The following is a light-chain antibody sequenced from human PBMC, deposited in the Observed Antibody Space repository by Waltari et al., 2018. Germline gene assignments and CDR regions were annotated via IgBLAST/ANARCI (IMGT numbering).Light chain of an antibody. J-gene: IGLJ3*02. V-gene: IGLV4-69*01. CDR1: SGHSRNI. CDR3: ETGGHGTWV. CDR2: VNSDGSH. Sequence: QLVLTQSPSASASLGASVKLTCTLSSGHSRNIIAWLQQRPESGPRYLMKVNSDGSHSKGDDIPDRFSGSSSGAERYLIISSLQSEDEADYYCETGGHGTWVFGGGTKLTVL.